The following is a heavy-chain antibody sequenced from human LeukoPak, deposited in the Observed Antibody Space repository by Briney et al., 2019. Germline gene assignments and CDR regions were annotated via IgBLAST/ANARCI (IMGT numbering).Heavy chain of an antibody. Sequence: PGRSLRLSCAASGFTFSSYAMHWVRQAPGKGLEWVAVISYDGSNKYYADSVKGRFTISRDNSKNTLYLQMNSLRAEDTAVYYCARGSRSTLDYWGQGTLVTVSS. J-gene: IGHJ4*02. CDR2: ISYDGSNK. V-gene: IGHV3-30-3*01. CDR1: GFTFSSYA. D-gene: IGHD2-2*01. CDR3: ARGSRSTLDY.